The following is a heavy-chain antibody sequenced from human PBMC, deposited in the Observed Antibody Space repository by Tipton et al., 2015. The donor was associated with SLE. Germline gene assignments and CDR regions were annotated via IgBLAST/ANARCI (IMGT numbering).Heavy chain of an antibody. CDR2: IRYGGST. Sequence: TLSLTCTVSGGSISTGAYYWNWIRQHPGKGLEWIGNIRYGGSTDYNTSLKSRVNISVDTSKNQFSLKLTSVTAADTAVYYCTSSSLAGSLEDWYFDLWGRGTLVTVSS. J-gene: IGHJ2*01. CDR1: GGSISTGAYY. V-gene: IGHV4-31*03. CDR3: TSSSLAGSLEDWYFDL.